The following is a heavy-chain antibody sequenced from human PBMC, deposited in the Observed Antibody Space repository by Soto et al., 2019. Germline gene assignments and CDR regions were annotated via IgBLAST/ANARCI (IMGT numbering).Heavy chain of an antibody. CDR1: GFTFSSGD. CDR3: AKDTSSCTNGVGYTYYYYYGMDV. Sequence: PAGSLRLSCAASGFTFSSGDMSWVSQAPAKRQEWGSAISGSCGRTYYADSVKGRFTISRDNSKNTLYLQMNSLRAEDTAVYSCAKDTSSCTNGVGYTYYYYYGMDVWGQGTTVTVS. CDR2: ISGSCGRT. D-gene: IGHD2-8*01. V-gene: IGHV3-23*01. J-gene: IGHJ6*02.